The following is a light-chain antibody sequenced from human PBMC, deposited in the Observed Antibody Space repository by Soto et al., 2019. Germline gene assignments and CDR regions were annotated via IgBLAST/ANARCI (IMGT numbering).Light chain of an antibody. Sequence: QSALTQPASVSGSPGQSITISCSGTNSDVGGYNYVSWYQQHPGKAPKLMIYDVSYRPSGISNRFSGSKSDNTASLTISGLQADDEADYYCSSDTTSSLYVFGTGTKLTVL. CDR3: SSDTTSSLYV. CDR2: DVS. CDR1: NSDVGGYNY. J-gene: IGLJ1*01. V-gene: IGLV2-14*01.